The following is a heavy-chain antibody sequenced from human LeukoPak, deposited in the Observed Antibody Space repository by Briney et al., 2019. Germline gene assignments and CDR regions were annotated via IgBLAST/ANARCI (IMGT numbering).Heavy chain of an antibody. CDR2: IYYSGST. Sequence: KSSETLSLTCTVSGGSICSSSYYWGWIRQPPGKGLEWIVSIYYSGSTYYNPSLKSRVTISVDTSKNQFTLKLSSVTAADTAVYYCARGSSGNYGRHYYYHMDVWGKGTTVTVSS. V-gene: IGHV4-39*06. D-gene: IGHD4-17*01. CDR1: GGSICSSSYY. J-gene: IGHJ6*03. CDR3: ARGSSGNYGRHYYYHMDV.